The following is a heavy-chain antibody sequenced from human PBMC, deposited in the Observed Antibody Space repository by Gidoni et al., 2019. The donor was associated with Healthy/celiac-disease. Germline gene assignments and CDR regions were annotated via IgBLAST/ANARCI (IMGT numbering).Heavy chain of an antibody. D-gene: IGHD3-22*01. CDR1: GYTFTGYY. Sequence: HVHLVQSVPEVNTPRASIKFSFKASGYTFTGYYILWVRQASGQRLEWMGWIKPNSGGTNYAQKFQGRVTMTRDTSISTAYMELSRMRSDETAVYYCARANYDSSGYCVDYWGQGTLVTVSS. CDR2: IKPNSGGT. V-gene: IGHV1-2*02. CDR3: ARANYDSSGYCVDY. J-gene: IGHJ4*02.